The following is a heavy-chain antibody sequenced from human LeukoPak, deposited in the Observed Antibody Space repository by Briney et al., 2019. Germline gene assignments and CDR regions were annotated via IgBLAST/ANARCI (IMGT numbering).Heavy chain of an antibody. CDR2: VSLSGLT. Sequence: PSGTLSLTCGVSGGSITSTNWWSWVRQPPGQGLEWIGEVSLSGLTNYNPSLSSRIIMALDTSKNHLSLHLTSVTAADTAVYYCSRENGAFSPFGYWGQGYLVTVLS. CDR1: GGSITSTNW. J-gene: IGHJ4*02. D-gene: IGHD2-8*01. V-gene: IGHV4-4*02. CDR3: SRENGAFSPFGY.